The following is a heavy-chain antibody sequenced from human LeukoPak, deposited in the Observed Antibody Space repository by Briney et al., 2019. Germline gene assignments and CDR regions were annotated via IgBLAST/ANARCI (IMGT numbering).Heavy chain of an antibody. J-gene: IGHJ4*02. Sequence: ASVKVSCKISGYGLSILSIHWVRQAPGEGLQWVGGIDPQDGQTIYAQPFHGRATISEDTFSDTAYLELNSLRSEDTALCYCATHLDRSYYYFDFWGQGTLVIVSS. V-gene: IGHV1-24*01. D-gene: IGHD3-10*01. CDR2: IDPQDGQT. CDR3: ATHLDRSYYYFDF. CDR1: GYGLSILS.